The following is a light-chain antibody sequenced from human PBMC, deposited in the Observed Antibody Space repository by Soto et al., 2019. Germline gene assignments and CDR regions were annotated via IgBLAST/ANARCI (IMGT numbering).Light chain of an antibody. CDR1: QSVSSN. V-gene: IGKV3-15*01. CDR2: GAS. CDR3: QQYNNWPLT. Sequence: ETVMTQSPATLSESPGERATLSCRASQSVSSNLAWYQQKPGQAPRLLIYGASTRATVIPAKFSGSGSGTEFTLTISSLQSEDFAVYYCQQYNNWPLTFGGGTKVEIK. J-gene: IGKJ4*01.